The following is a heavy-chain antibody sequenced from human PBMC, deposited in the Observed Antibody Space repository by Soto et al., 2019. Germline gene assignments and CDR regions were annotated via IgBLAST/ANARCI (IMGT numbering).Heavy chain of an antibody. Sequence: SETLSLTCAVSGDSSSSSVWWTWVRQPPGKGLEWIGEVFHTGNTNYNPSLKSRVTMSVDKSTNEFSLKVTSVTAADTAIYYCARKAWVRFDYWGQGALVTVSS. V-gene: IGHV4-4*02. CDR2: VFHTGNT. CDR1: GDSSSSSVW. CDR3: ARKAWVRFDY. D-gene: IGHD7-27*01. J-gene: IGHJ4*02.